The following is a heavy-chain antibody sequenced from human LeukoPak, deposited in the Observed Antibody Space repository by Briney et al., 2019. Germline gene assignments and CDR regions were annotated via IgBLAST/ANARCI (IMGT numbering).Heavy chain of an antibody. D-gene: IGHD5-24*01. Sequence: ASVKVSCKASGYTFTRYYMHWVRQAPGQGLEWMGWINPNSGGTNYAQKFQGRVTMTRDTSINTAYMELSRLRSDDTAVYYCARVRWLHGYFDYWGQGTLVTVSS. CDR1: GYTFTRYY. J-gene: IGHJ4*02. CDR2: INPNSGGT. CDR3: ARVRWLHGYFDY. V-gene: IGHV1-2*02.